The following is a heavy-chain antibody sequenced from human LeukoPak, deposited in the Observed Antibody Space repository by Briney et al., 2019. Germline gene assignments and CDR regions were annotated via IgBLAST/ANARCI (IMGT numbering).Heavy chain of an antibody. J-gene: IGHJ4*02. CDR1: GGSFSGYY. V-gene: IGHV4-34*01. CDR2: INHSGST. Sequence: SETLSLTCAVYGGSFSGYYWNWIRQPPGKGLEWIGEINHSGSTNYNPSLKTRVTISVYTSKNQFSLKLSSVTAADTAVYYCARRAFYYGSGSFPPVGYWGQGTLVTVSS. D-gene: IGHD3-10*01. CDR3: ARRAFYYGSGSFPPVGY.